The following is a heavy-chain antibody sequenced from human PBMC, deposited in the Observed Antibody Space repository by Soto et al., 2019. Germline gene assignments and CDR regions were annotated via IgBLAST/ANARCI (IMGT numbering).Heavy chain of an antibody. CDR3: AKHYICRGGDCYYYGMDV. V-gene: IGHV5-10-1*01. D-gene: IGHD3-16*01. Sequence: GESLKISCKGSGYSFTKYWISWVRQMPGKGLEWMGRIDPSDSYINYSPSFQGHVTISADKSINTAYLQWSSLRASDTAIYYCAKHYICRGGDCYYYGMDVWGQGTTVTVSS. CDR2: IDPSDSYI. CDR1: GYSFTKYW. J-gene: IGHJ6*02.